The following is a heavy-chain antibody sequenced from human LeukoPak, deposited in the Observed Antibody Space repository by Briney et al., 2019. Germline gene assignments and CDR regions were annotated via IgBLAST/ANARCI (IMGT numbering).Heavy chain of an antibody. V-gene: IGHV3-30*02. CDR3: ARDPLRVDMVRGPSWFDY. J-gene: IGHJ4*02. D-gene: IGHD3-10*01. CDR1: GFTFSSYG. CDR2: IRYDGSNK. Sequence: GGSLRLSCAASGFTFSSYGMHWVRQAPGKGLEWVAFIRYDGSNKYYADSVKGRFTISRDNSKNTLYLQMNSLRAEDTAVYYCARDPLRVDMVRGPSWFDYWGQGTLVTVSS.